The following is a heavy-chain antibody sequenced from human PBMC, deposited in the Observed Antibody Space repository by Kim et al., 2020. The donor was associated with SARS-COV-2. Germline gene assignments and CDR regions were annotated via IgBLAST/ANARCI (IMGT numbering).Heavy chain of an antibody. V-gene: IGHV4-59*01. CDR2: IYYSGST. Sequence: SETLSLTCTVSGGSISSYYWSWIRQPPGKGLEWIGYIYYSGSTNYNPSLKSRVTISVDTSKNQFSLKLSSVTAADTAVYYCASETYDILTGYWYFDLWGRGTLVTVSS. D-gene: IGHD3-9*01. CDR1: GGSISSYY. J-gene: IGHJ2*01. CDR3: ASETYDILTGYWYFDL.